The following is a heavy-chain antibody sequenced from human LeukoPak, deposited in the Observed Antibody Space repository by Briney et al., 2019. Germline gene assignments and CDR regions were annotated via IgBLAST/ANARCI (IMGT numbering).Heavy chain of an antibody. J-gene: IGHJ4*02. Sequence: GASVKVSCKASGYRFSNYGITWVRLAPGQGLECMGWVRAYNGDSNYAQNFQGRLTMTTDTSTNTAYMELRSLRSDDTALYYCARVGSPDSENSGWKLFFDYWGQGTLVTVSS. CDR3: ARVGSPDSENSGWKLFFDY. V-gene: IGHV1-18*01. D-gene: IGHD6-19*01. CDR1: GYRFSNYG. CDR2: VRAYNGDS.